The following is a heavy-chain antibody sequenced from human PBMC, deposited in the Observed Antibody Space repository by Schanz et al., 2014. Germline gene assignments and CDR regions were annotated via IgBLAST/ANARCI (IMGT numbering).Heavy chain of an antibody. CDR1: GGTFNSYT. V-gene: IGHV1-18*01. Sequence: QLQLVQSGAEVKKPGSSVKVSCKASGGTFNSYTINWVRQAPGQGLEWMGWISAYNGHTDYAQKLQGRVTLTTDTSTSTAYMELRSLRSDDTAVYYCASSGAGYSSSWDFDYWGQGTLVTVSS. D-gene: IGHD6-13*01. CDR3: ASSGAGYSSSWDFDY. CDR2: ISAYNGHT. J-gene: IGHJ4*02.